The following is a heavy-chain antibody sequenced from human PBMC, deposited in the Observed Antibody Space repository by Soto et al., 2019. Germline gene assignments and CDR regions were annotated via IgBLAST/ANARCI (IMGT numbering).Heavy chain of an antibody. CDR2: IIPIFGTA. CDR3: ARDGTLTTVTTYFYY. CDR1: GGTFSSYA. D-gene: IGHD4-17*01. V-gene: IGHV1-69*01. Sequence: QVQLVQSGAEVKKPGSSVKVSCKASGGTFSSYAISWVRQAPGQGLEWMGGIIPIFGTANYAQKFQGRVPITADESTSTAYMELSSLRSDDTAVYYCARDGTLTTVTTYFYYWGQGTLVTVSS. J-gene: IGHJ4*02.